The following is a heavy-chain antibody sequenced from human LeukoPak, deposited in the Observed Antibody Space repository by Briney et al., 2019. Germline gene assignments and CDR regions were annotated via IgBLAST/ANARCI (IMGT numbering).Heavy chain of an antibody. D-gene: IGHD1-14*01. CDR3: AKGGETGYFDY. CDR1: GFIFNNYG. V-gene: IGHV3-30*18. J-gene: IGHJ4*02. Sequence: GGSLRLSCAASGFIFNNYGMQWVRQTPGKGLEWVTVISCDGTSQYYADSVKGRFTISRDDSKKTVYLQMNSLRTEDTAVYYCAKGGETGYFDYWGQGTLVTVSS. CDR2: ISCDGTSQ.